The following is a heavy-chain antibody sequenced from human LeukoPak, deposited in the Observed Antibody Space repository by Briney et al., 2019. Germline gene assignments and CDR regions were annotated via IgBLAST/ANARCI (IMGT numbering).Heavy chain of an antibody. Sequence: GGSLRLSCAASGFTVSSNYMSWVRQAPGKGLEWVSLITGSADNTYYADSVRGRFTISRDNAKNSLYLQMNSLRAEDTAVYYCARTYYDILTGYYYFDCWGQGTLVTVSS. CDR1: GFTVSSNY. V-gene: IGHV3-53*01. CDR3: ARTYYDILTGYYYFDC. D-gene: IGHD3-9*01. CDR2: ITGSADNT. J-gene: IGHJ4*02.